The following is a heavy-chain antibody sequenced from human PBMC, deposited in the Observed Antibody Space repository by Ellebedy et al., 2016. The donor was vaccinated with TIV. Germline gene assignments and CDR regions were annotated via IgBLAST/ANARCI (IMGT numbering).Heavy chain of an antibody. CDR3: AKQSGCFDY. D-gene: IGHD3-10*01. V-gene: IGHV3-23*01. CDR1: GFTFSSYA. CDR2: ISGSGGST. J-gene: IGHJ4*02. Sequence: GESLKISCAASGFTFSSYAMSWVRQAPGKGLEWVSGISGSGGSTYYADSVKGRFTISRDNSKNTLYLQMNSLRVEDTAVYYCAKQSGCFDYWGQGTLVTVSS.